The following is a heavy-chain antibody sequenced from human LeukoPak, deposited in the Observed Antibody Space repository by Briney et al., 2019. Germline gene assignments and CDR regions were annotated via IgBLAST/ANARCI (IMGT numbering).Heavy chain of an antibody. V-gene: IGHV1-69*04. D-gene: IGHD3-22*01. J-gene: IGHJ3*02. CDR2: IIPILGIA. CDR3: ARRPYYYDSSGYYSPDAFDI. CDR1: GGTFSSYA. Sequence: SVKVSCKASGGTFSSYAISWVRQAPGQGLEWMGRIIPILGIANYAQKFQGRVTITADKSTSTAYMELSSLRSEGTAVYYCARRPYYYDSSGYYSPDAFDIWGQGTMVTVSS.